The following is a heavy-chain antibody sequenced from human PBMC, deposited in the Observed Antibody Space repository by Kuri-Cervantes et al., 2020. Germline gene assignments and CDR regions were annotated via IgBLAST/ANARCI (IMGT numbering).Heavy chain of an antibody. J-gene: IGHJ4*02. CDR2: ISRSSHTI. CDR3: ARDTSGYDC. CDR1: GFTFSSYS. Sequence: GESLKISCAVSGFTFSSYSMNWVRQAPGKGLEWISYISRSSHTIDYADSVVARFTISRDNAKYSLYLQMNSLRAEDTDGVYCARDTSGYDCWGQGTLVTVSS. D-gene: IGHD3-22*01. V-gene: IGHV3-48*01.